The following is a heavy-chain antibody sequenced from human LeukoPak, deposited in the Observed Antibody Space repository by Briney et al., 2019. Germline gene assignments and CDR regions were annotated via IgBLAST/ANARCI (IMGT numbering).Heavy chain of an antibody. CDR1: GFIFSNAW. D-gene: IGHD3-10*01. V-gene: IGHV3-7*01. J-gene: IGHJ6*02. Sequence: PGGTLCLSCAAYGFIFSNAWLSWVRQAPGKGLEWVANIKQDGSEKYYVDSVKGRFTISRDNAKNSLYLQMNSLRAEDTAVYYCARDNSLLWFGELEYGMDVWGQGTTVTVSS. CDR3: ARDNSLLWFGELEYGMDV. CDR2: IKQDGSEK.